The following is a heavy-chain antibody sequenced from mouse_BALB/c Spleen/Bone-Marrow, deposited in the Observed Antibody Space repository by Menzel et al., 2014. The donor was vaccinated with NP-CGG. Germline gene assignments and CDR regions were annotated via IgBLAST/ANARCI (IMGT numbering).Heavy chain of an antibody. CDR1: GYTFTSYV. V-gene: IGHV1-14*01. D-gene: IGHD1-2*01. Sequence: VQLKQSGPELVKPGASVKMSCKASGYTFTSYVMHWVKQKPGQGLEWIGYINPYNDGTKYNEKFKGKAPLTSDKSSSTAYMELSSLTSEDSAVYYCASGGYYGYYAMDYWGQGTSVTVSS. CDR3: ASGGYYGYYAMDY. CDR2: INPYNDGT. J-gene: IGHJ4*01.